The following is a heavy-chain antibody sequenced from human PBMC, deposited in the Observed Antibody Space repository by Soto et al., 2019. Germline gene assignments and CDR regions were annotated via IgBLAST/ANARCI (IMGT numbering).Heavy chain of an antibody. CDR1: GYTFTNYA. CDR2: INAGNGNT. CDR3: TRGLIYGMDV. J-gene: IGHJ6*02. Sequence: ASVKVSCKASGYTFTNYAMHWMRQAPGQRLEWMGWINAGNGNTKFSQKFQGRVTITRDTSANTAYMELSSLRSEDTALYYCTRGLIYGMDVWGQGTTVNVSS. V-gene: IGHV1-3*01.